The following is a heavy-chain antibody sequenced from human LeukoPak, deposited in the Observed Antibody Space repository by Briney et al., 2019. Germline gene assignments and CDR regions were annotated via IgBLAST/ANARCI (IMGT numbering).Heavy chain of an antibody. V-gene: IGHV1-18*01. CDR1: GYSFTTYG. J-gene: IGHJ6*02. CDR2: ISTYTGNT. CDR3: AREDIVVVVDPTIEGRNFHYYGMDV. Sequence: ASVKVSSKASGYSFTTYGVSWVRQAPGQGVEWMGWISTYTGNTNYAQNFQGRVTMTTDTSTSTAYMELRSLRSDDTAVYYCAREDIVVVVDPTIEGRNFHYYGMDVWGQGTTVTVSS. D-gene: IGHD2-15*01.